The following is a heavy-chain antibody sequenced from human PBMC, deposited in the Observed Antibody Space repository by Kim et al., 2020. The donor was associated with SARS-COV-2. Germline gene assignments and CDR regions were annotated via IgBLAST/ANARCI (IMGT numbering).Heavy chain of an antibody. CDR2: T. CDR3: ARGGLANWFFDL. J-gene: IGHJ2*01. D-gene: IGHD3-9*01. V-gene: IGHV3-74*01. Sequence: TTYADSVKGRITISRDNAKNTLYLLVNSLRAEDTAVYYCARGGLANWFFDLWGRGTLVTVSS.